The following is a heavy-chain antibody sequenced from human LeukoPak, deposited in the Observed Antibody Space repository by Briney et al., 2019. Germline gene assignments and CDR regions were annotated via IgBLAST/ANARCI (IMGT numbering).Heavy chain of an antibody. J-gene: IGHJ4*02. CDR1: GFAFSDYG. V-gene: IGHV3-48*04. Sequence: GGSLRLSCTASGFAFSDYGINWVRQAPGKGLEWVSYITSDGKTMYYADSVKGRFTIPRDNAKKSLYLQLNSLRAEDTAVYHCARGFYGSGTYLFDSWGQGTLVTVAS. D-gene: IGHD3-10*01. CDR2: ITSDGKTM. CDR3: ARGFYGSGTYLFDS.